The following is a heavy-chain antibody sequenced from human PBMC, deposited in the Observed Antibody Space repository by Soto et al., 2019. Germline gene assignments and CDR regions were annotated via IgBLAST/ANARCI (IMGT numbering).Heavy chain of an antibody. D-gene: IGHD5-12*01. V-gene: IGHV1-69*08. CDR1: GGTFSNDI. Sequence: QVQVVQSGAEVKKPGSSVKVSCKASGGTFSNDIITWVRQAPGQGLEWMGRIIPLLDIANYAQKFQGRVTITADKSTSTAYMELNSLRSEDTAVYYCVRDSPIGSTYSGYDGIDYWRQGTLVTVSS. CDR2: IIPLLDIA. J-gene: IGHJ4*02. CDR3: VRDSPIGSTYSGYDGIDY.